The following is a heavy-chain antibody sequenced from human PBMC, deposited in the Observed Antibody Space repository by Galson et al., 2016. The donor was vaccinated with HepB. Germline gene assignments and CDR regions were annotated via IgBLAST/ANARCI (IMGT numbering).Heavy chain of an antibody. V-gene: IGHV3-48*01. Sequence: LRLSCAASGFRFSDYNMNWVRQAPGRGLEWVAYISASSGTIYYADSVKGRFTISRDNANNSLSLQMNSLRAEDTAFYYFARPYTYYFGSGSYFDVLHYGMDVWGQGTTVTVSS. CDR2: ISASSGTI. CDR1: GFRFSDYN. D-gene: IGHD3-10*01. J-gene: IGHJ6*02. CDR3: ARPYTYYFGSGSYFDVLHYGMDV.